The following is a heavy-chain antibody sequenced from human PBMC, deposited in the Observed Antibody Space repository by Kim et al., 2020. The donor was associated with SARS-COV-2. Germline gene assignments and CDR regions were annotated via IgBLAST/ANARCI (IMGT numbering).Heavy chain of an antibody. CDR3: AKGLSSSWGGHFDY. CDR2: ISWDGGST. V-gene: IGHV3-43D*03. J-gene: IGHJ4*02. Sequence: GGSLRLSCAASGFTFDDYAMHWVRQAPGKGLEWVSLISWDGGSTYYADSVKGRFTISRDNSKNSLYLQMNSLRAEDTALYYCAKGLSSSWGGHFDYWGQGTLVTVSS. D-gene: IGHD6-6*01. CDR1: GFTFDDYA.